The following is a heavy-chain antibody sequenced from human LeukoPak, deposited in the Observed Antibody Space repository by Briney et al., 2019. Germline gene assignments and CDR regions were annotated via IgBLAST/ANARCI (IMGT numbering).Heavy chain of an antibody. V-gene: IGHV3-33*01. Sequence: GGSLRLSCAASGFSFSSYGMHWVRQAPGKGLEWVAVIWYDGSKKYYADSVKGRFIISRDNSRNTLYLQMNSLRAEDTAVYYCAREYGSSGWYYYYGMDVWGQGTTVTVSS. CDR3: AREYGSSGWYYYYGMDV. D-gene: IGHD6-19*01. J-gene: IGHJ6*02. CDR2: IWYDGSKK. CDR1: GFSFSSYG.